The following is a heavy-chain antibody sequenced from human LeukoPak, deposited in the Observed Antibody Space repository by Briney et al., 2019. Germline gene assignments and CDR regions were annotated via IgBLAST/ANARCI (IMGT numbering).Heavy chain of an antibody. D-gene: IGHD1-26*01. CDR3: ASHGWENDAFDV. CDR2: ISGSGGST. J-gene: IGHJ3*01. Sequence: PGGSLRLSCAASGFTFSSYAMSWVRQAPGKGLEWVSAISGSGGSTYYADSVKGRFTISRDNAKNSLYLQMNSLRAEDTAVYYCASHGWENDAFDVWGQGTMVTVSS. V-gene: IGHV3-23*01. CDR1: GFTFSSYA.